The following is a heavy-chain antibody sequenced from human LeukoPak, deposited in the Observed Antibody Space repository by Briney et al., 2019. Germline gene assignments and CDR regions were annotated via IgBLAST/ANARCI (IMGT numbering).Heavy chain of an antibody. CDR3: ASNTGTVFDY. D-gene: IGHD7-27*01. CDR1: GGSISSSGYY. CDR2: MYYSGST. J-gene: IGHJ4*02. Sequence: SETLSLTCTVSGGSISSSGYYWGWIRQPPGKGLEWIGSMYYSGSTYYNPSLKSRVTISLEMSNHQFSLNLTSVTAADTAVYYCASNTGTVFDYWGQGALVTVSS. V-gene: IGHV4-39*07.